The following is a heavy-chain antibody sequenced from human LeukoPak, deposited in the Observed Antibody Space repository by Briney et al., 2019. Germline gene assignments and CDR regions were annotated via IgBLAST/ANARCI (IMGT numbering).Heavy chain of an antibody. V-gene: IGHV4-39*01. Sequence: SETLSLTCTVSGDSISGGTFYWGWVRQPPGQGLEWIGSTHFNGNTYYNPSLKSPVTISVDMPKNQFSLNLSSVTVADTAVYYCAGRVGATIWTGLHFWGQGILVTVSS. CDR3: AGRVGATIWTGLHF. J-gene: IGHJ4*02. CDR2: THFNGNT. CDR1: GDSISGGTFY. D-gene: IGHD1-26*01.